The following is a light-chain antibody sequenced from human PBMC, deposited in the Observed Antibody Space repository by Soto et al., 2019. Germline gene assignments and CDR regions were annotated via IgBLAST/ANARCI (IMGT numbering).Light chain of an antibody. CDR1: SSIGYY. Sequence: EIVLTQSPATLSLSPGERATLSCRASSSIGYYLAWYQQKPGQAPRLLIYDAANRATGIPARFSGGGSGTAFTLTISSLEREDFAVYYCQHRSSWPLTFGQGTRLEV. CDR2: DAA. V-gene: IGKV3-11*01. J-gene: IGKJ5*01. CDR3: QHRSSWPLT.